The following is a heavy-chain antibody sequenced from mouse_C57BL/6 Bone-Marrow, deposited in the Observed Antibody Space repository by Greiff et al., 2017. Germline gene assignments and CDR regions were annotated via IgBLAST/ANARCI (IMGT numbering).Heavy chain of an antibody. Sequence: VQLQQPGAELVKPGASVKLSCKASGYTFTSYWMHWVKQRPGRGLEWIGRLDPNRGGTKYNEKFKSKATLTVDKPSSTAYMQLSSLTSEDSAVYYCARLNWDDAMDYWGQGTSVTVSS. CDR1: GYTFTSYW. D-gene: IGHD4-1*01. V-gene: IGHV1-72*01. CDR3: ARLNWDDAMDY. CDR2: LDPNRGGT. J-gene: IGHJ4*01.